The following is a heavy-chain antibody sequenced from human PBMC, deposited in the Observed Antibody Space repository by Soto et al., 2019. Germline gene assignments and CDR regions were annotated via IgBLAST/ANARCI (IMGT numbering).Heavy chain of an antibody. CDR3: AGNIAARPSWFDP. V-gene: IGHV1-18*01. D-gene: IGHD6-6*01. Sequence: ASVKVSCKASGYTFTSYGISWVRQAPGQGLEWMGWISAYNGNTNYAQKLQGRVTMTTDTSTSTAYMELRSLRSDDTAVYYCAGNIAARPSWFDPWCQGTLVTVSS. J-gene: IGHJ5*02. CDR2: ISAYNGNT. CDR1: GYTFTSYG.